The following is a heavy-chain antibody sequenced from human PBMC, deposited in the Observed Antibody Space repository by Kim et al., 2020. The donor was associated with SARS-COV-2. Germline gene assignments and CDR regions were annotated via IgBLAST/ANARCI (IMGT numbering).Heavy chain of an antibody. CDR3: ARAPPTWVGDYYLD. CDR2: IYYSGST. V-gene: IGHV4-59*01. D-gene: IGHD4-17*01. J-gene: IGHJ4*02. Sequence: SETLSLTCTVSGGSISSYYWSWIRQPPGKGLEWIGYIYYSGSTNYNPSLKSRVTISVDTSKNQFSLKLSSVTAADTAVYYCARAPPTWVGDYYLDWGQGT. CDR1: GGSISSYY.